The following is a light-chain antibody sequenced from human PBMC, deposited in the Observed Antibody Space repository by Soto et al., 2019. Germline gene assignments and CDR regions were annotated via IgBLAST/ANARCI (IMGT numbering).Light chain of an antibody. V-gene: IGLV2-14*01. CDR2: EVS. Sequence: QSALTQPASVSGSPGQSITISCTGTRTDVGGYNFVSWYQQHPGKAPKLIIYEVSNRPSGVSNRFSGSKSDNTASLTISGLQAEDEADYYCCSYVRSKTSVFGTGIKVTVL. CDR1: RTDVGGYNF. J-gene: IGLJ1*01. CDR3: CSYVRSKTSV.